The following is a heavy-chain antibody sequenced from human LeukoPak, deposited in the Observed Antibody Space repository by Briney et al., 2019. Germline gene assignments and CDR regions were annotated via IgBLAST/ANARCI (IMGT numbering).Heavy chain of an antibody. CDR2: IWYDGSNK. Sequence: GGSLRLSCAASGFTFSSYGMHWVRQAPGKGLEWVAVIWYDGSNKYYADSVKGRFTISRDNSKNTLYLQMNSLRAEDTAVYYCARGTRYYDSSGSTDYWGQGTLVTVSS. V-gene: IGHV3-33*01. D-gene: IGHD3-22*01. J-gene: IGHJ4*02. CDR3: ARGTRYYDSSGSTDY. CDR1: GFTFSSYG.